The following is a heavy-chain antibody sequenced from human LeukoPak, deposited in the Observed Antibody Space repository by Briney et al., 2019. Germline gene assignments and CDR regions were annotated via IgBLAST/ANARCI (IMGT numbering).Heavy chain of an antibody. Sequence: SETLSLTCAVYGGSFSGYYWSWIRQPPGKGLEWLGEINHSGSTNYNPSLKSRVTISVDTSKNQFSLKLSSVTAADTAVYYCARSLLWFGRPHDYWGQGTLVTVSS. CDR2: INHSGST. CDR1: GGSFSGYY. D-gene: IGHD3-10*01. CDR3: ARSLLWFGRPHDY. J-gene: IGHJ4*02. V-gene: IGHV4-34*01.